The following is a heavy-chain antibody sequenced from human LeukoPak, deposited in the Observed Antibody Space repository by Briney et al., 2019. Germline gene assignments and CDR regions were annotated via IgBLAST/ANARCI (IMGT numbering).Heavy chain of an antibody. D-gene: IGHD6-19*01. CDR2: IYNSGTT. Sequence: SETLSLTCTVSGGSISSHFWGWIRQPPGKGLEWIGNIYNSGTTNYNPSLKSGVTISVDTSKNQLSLQLTSVTAADTAVYYCTKATQWLAFDYWGRGTLVTVSS. CDR1: GGSISSHF. J-gene: IGHJ4*02. CDR3: TKATQWLAFDY. V-gene: IGHV4-59*11.